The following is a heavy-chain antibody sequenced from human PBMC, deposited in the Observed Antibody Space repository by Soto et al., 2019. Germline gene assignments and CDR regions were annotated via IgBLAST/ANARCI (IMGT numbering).Heavy chain of an antibody. CDR2: INPNSGGT. V-gene: IGHV1-2*02. CDR1: AGTFSSFA. Sequence: AAVKFSCKAYAGTFSSFATRWVLQAPGQGLESMGWINPNSGGTNYAQKFQGRVTMTRDTSISTAYMEVSRLRSDDTAVYYCARDRRFYDSGTYDIANDAFDVWGQAIMVTASS. D-gene: IGHD3-22*01. J-gene: IGHJ3*01. CDR3: ARDRRFYDSGTYDIANDAFDV.